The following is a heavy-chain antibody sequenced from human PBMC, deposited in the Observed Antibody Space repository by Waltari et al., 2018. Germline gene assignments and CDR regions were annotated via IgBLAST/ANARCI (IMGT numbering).Heavy chain of an antibody. V-gene: IGHV4-39*02. CDR2: MYYIGST. CDR3: AKENSPSWSYFGMDV. Sequence: QLHLQESGPGLVKPSETLSLTCTVSVCSIITISYYWGWIRQPPGKGLEWIGRMYYIGSTYYNPYLKSRVTISVDTSKNQVSLKLSSVTAADTAVYYCAKENSPSWSYFGMDVWGQGTTVTVSS. J-gene: IGHJ6*02. D-gene: IGHD6-6*01. CDR1: VCSIITISYY.